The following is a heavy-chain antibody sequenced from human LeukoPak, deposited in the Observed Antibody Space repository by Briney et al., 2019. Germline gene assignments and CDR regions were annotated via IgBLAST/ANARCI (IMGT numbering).Heavy chain of an antibody. CDR1: GFTFSSYA. J-gene: IGHJ4*02. CDR2: ISGSGGST. D-gene: IGHD6-19*01. Sequence: GGSLRLSCAASGFTFSSYAMSWVRQAPGKGLEWVSAISGSGGSTYYADSVKGRFTISRDNSKNTLYLQMNSLRAEDTAVYYCAREGSSGWYEGVIDYWGQGTLVTVSS. V-gene: IGHV3-23*01. CDR3: AREGSSGWYEGVIDY.